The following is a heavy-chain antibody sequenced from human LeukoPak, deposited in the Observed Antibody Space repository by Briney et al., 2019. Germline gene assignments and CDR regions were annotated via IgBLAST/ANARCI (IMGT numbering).Heavy chain of an antibody. CDR3: AREAGTGDYYYGMDV. CDR2: ISYDGSNK. CDR1: GFTFSSYA. Sequence: GRSLRLSCAASGFTFSSYAMHWVRQAPGKGLEWVAVISYDGSNKYYADSVKGRFTISRDNSKNTLYLQMNSLRAEDTAVYYCAREAGTGDYYYGMDVWGQGTTVTVSS. J-gene: IGHJ6*02. D-gene: IGHD6-19*01. V-gene: IGHV3-30-3*01.